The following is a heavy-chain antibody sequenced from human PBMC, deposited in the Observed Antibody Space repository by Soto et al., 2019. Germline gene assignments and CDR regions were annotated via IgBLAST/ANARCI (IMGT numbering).Heavy chain of an antibody. CDR1: GYTFTSYA. V-gene: IGHV7-4-1*01. D-gene: IGHD2-15*01. CDR2: INTNTGNP. J-gene: IGHJ5*02. CDR3: ARDFACSGGSCYGFDP. Sequence: ASVKVSCKASGYTFTSYAMNWVRQAPGQGLEWMGWINTNTGNPTYAQGFTGRFVFSLDTSVSTAYLQICSLKAEDTAVYYCARDFACSGGSCYGFDPWGQGTLVTVSS.